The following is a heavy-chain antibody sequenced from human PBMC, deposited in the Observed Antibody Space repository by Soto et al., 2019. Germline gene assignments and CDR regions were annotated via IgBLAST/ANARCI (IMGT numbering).Heavy chain of an antibody. J-gene: IGHJ4*02. CDR3: AREENYGVLDY. D-gene: IGHD4-17*01. CDR1: GGSISSGGYY. CDR2: IYYSGST. Sequence: SETLSLTCTVSGGSISSGGYYWSWIRQHPGKGLEWIGYIYYSGSTYYNPSLKSRVTISVDTSKNQFSLKPSSVTAADTAVYYCAREENYGVLDYWGQGTLVTVSS. V-gene: IGHV4-31*03.